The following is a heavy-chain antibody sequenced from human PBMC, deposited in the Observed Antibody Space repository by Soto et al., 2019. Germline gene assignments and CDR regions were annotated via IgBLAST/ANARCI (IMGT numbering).Heavy chain of an antibody. CDR3: ARELVVTPYYYYYGMDV. D-gene: IGHD2-21*02. CDR2: INHSGST. Sequence: PSLTCAVYGGSFSGYYWSWIRQPPGKGLEWIGEINHSGSTNYNPSLKSRVTISVDTSKNQFSLKLSSVTAADTAVYYCARELVVTPYYYYYGMDVWGQGTTVTVSS. V-gene: IGHV4-34*01. J-gene: IGHJ6*02. CDR1: GGSFSGYY.